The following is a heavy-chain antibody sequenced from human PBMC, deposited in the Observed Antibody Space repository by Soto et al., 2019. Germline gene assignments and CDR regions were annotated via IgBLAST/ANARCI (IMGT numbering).Heavy chain of an antibody. CDR3: AREQFARWKYGMDV. CDR2: ITASSSTI. V-gene: IGHV3-48*02. CDR1: GFTFSTYN. J-gene: IGHJ6*02. D-gene: IGHD1-1*01. Sequence: PGGSLTLSCAASGFTFSTYNMNWVRQAPGKGLEWVSYITASSSTIYYADSMKGRFTISRDTAKNSLYLQMNSLRDEDTAVYYCAREQFARWKYGMDVWGQGTTVTVSS.